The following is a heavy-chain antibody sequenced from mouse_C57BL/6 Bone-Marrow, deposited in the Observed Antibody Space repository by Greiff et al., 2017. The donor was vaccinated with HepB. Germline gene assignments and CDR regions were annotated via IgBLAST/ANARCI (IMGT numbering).Heavy chain of an antibody. Sequence: QVTLKESGPGILQPSQTLSLTCSFSGFSLSTFGMGVGWIRQPSGKGLEWLAHIWWDDDKYYNPALKSRLTISKDTSKNQVFLKIANVDTADTATYYCARSPFTTVVASYYFDYWGQGTTLTVSS. CDR3: ARSPFTTVVASYYFDY. D-gene: IGHD1-1*01. V-gene: IGHV8-8*01. CDR2: IWWDDDK. CDR1: GFSLSTFGMG. J-gene: IGHJ2*01.